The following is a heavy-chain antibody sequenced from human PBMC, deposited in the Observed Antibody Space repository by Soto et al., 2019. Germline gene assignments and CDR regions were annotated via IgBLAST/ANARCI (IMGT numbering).Heavy chain of an antibody. CDR3: AKVMGSTSSTANFDY. D-gene: IGHD3-10*01. J-gene: IGHJ4*02. CDR1: GFIFNNYA. V-gene: IGHV3-23*01. CDR2: ISYSGGST. Sequence: GGSLRLSCAASGFIFNNYAMSWVRQAPGKGLEWVASISYSGGSTNYADSVRGRFTISRDNSKNTLSLQMTSLRAEDTAVYYCAKVMGSTSSTANFDYWGRGTLVTVSS.